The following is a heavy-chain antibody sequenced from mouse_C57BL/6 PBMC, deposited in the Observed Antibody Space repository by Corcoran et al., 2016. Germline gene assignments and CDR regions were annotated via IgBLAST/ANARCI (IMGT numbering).Heavy chain of an antibody. J-gene: IGHJ2*01. CDR1: GYTFTTYG. CDR3: ASTVVED. CDR2: INTYSGVP. V-gene: IGHV9-3*01. Sequence: QIQLVQSGPELKKPGETVKISCKASGYTFTTYGMSWVKQAPGKGLKWMGWINTYSGVPTYADDFKGRFAFSLETSARTAYLQINNLKNEDTATYFCASTVVEDWGQGTTLTVSS. D-gene: IGHD1-1*01.